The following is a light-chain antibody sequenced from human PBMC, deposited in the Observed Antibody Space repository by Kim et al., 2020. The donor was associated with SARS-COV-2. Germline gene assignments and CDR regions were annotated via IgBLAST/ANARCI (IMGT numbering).Light chain of an antibody. CDR1: QKSSGY. V-gene: IGKV1-39*01. CDR3: QQSYSAVTWT. J-gene: IGKJ1*01. Sequence: YEGDRVTSTCRERQKSSGYLIWYQQRTGKAPKLLIYAATTLQTCVPSRCSGSGSETDYTLTISSLQPEDFATYYCQQSYSAVTWTFGPGTRVDIK. CDR2: AAT.